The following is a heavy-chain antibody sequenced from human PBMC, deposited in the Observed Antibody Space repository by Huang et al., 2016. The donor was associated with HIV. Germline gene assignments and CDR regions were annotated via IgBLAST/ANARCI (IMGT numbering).Heavy chain of an antibody. V-gene: IGHV1-24*01. CDR3: AAGYDTYYDI. J-gene: IGHJ3*02. CDR1: GYTLTELS. D-gene: IGHD2-21*01. CDR2: FAPEHGET. Sequence: QVQLVQSGAEVKKPGASVKVSCKVSGYTLTELSINWVRQAPGKGLKWMGGFAPEHGETIYAQNFQCRVTMTADTSTDTAYMELHSLRPEDTAVYYCAAGYDTYYDIWGQGTMVIASS.